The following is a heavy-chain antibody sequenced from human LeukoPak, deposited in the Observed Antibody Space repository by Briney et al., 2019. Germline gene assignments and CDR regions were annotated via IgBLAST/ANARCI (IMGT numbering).Heavy chain of an antibody. CDR1: GGSISSYY. D-gene: IGHD3-3*01. J-gene: IGHJ4*02. CDR3: ARHPHEREWLRRQTSPFDY. CDR2: IYYSGST. V-gene: IGHV4-59*05. Sequence: SETLSLTCTVSGGSISSYYWSWIRQPPGKGLEWIGSIYYSGSTYYNPSLKSRVTISVDTSKNQFSLKLSSVTAADTAVYYCARHPHEREWLRRQTSPFDYWGQGTLVTVSS.